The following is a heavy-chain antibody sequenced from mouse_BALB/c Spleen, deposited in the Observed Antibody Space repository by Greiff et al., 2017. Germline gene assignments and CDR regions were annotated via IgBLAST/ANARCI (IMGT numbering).Heavy chain of an antibody. V-gene: IGHV5-9-3*01. J-gene: IGHJ4*01. CDR1: GFTFSSYA. Sequence: EVKLVESGGGLVKPGGSLKLSCAASGFTFSSYAMSWVRQTPEKRLEWVATISSGGSYTYYPDSVKGRFTISRDNAKNTLYLQMSSLRSEDTAMYYCARPYGNSYAMDYWGQGTSVTVSS. CDR3: ARPYGNSYAMDY. CDR2: ISSGGSYT. D-gene: IGHD2-1*01.